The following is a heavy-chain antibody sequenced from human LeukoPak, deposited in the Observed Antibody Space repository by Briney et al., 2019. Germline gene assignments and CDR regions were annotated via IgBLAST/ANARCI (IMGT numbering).Heavy chain of an antibody. CDR3: ARAVGDYTFDY. Sequence: PSETMSPTCTVSGGSIRSYDWSWFRQPPGKGLERIAYISNTGSTKYNPSLRSRVTISADTSKNQFSLKLSSVTAADTAVYYCARAVGDYTFDYWGQGALVTVSS. CDR1: GGSIRSYD. D-gene: IGHD4-17*01. J-gene: IGHJ4*02. V-gene: IGHV4-59*01. CDR2: ISNTGST.